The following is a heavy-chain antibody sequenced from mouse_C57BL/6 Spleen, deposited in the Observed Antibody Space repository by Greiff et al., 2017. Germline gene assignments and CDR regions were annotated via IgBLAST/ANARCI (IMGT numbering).Heavy chain of an antibody. Sequence: EVKLVESGGGLVKPGGSLKLSCAASGFTFSSYAMSWVRQTPEKRLEWVATISDGGSYTYYPDNVKGRFTISRDNAKNNLYLQMSHLTSEDTAMYYCARGPSYSNVCFDYWGQGTTLTVSS. D-gene: IGHD2-5*01. CDR1: GFTFSSYA. V-gene: IGHV5-4*03. J-gene: IGHJ2*01. CDR3: ARGPSYSNVCFDY. CDR2: ISDGGSYT.